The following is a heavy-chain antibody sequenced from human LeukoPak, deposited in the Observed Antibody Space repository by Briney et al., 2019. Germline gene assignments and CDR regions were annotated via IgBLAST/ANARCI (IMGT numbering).Heavy chain of an antibody. V-gene: IGHV3-7*02. CDR3: SQFHSGSYGGYFDY. D-gene: IGHD3-10*01. Sequence: GGSLRLSCAAAGFTFSSYWMSCVRQAPGKGLEWVANIKQDGSEKYYVDSVKGRFTISRDNAKNSLYLQMNSLRAEDTAVYYCSQFHSGSYGGYFDYWGQGILVTVSS. J-gene: IGHJ4*02. CDR1: GFTFSSYW. CDR2: IKQDGSEK.